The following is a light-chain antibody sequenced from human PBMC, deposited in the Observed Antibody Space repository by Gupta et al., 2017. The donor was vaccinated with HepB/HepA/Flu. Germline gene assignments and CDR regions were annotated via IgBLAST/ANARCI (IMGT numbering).Light chain of an antibody. CDR2: LSS. V-gene: IGKV2-28*01. Sequence: EIVMNQSPLSLSVTPGETASISCRSSQTLLHANGNNYLKWYLQKPGQSPQLLIYLSSNRASGVPDRFSGSGSGTDFTLKISRVEAEDVGTYFCRQALQAPLTLGGGTKLEI. CDR3: RQALQAPLT. CDR1: QTLLHANGNNY. J-gene: IGKJ4*01.